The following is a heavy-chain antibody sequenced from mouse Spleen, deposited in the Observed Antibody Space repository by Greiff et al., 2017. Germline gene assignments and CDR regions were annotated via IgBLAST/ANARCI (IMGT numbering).Heavy chain of an antibody. D-gene: IGHD2-4*01. J-gene: IGHJ3*01. Sequence: VQLQQSGAELVKPGASVKLSCKASGYTFTSYWMHWVKQRPGQGLEWIGMIHPNSGSTNYNEKFKSKATLTVDKSSSTAYMQLSSLTSEDSAVYYCAPYYDYDGFAYWGQGTLVTVSA. CDR1: GYTFTSYW. V-gene: IGHV1-64*01. CDR3: APYYDYDGFAY. CDR2: IHPNSGST.